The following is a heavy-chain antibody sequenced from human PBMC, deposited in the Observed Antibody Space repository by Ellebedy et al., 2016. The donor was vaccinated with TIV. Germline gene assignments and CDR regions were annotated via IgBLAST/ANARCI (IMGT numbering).Heavy chain of an antibody. V-gene: IGHV4-4*07. Sequence: SETLSLXCTISGASISNYYWSWFRQPAGKGLEWIGRIDTSGGTNYNPSLKSRVTMSVDTSKNQFSLKLTSVTAADTAVYYCARRSTSGPYNWFDPWGQGTLVTVSS. CDR3: ARRSTSGPYNWFDP. CDR2: IDTSGGT. D-gene: IGHD6-19*01. J-gene: IGHJ5*02. CDR1: GASISNYY.